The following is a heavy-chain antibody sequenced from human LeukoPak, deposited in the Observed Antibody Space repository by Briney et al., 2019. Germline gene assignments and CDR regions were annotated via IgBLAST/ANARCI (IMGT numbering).Heavy chain of an antibody. CDR2: INQSGDT. Sequence: SETLSLTCGVSGETFSGYYWSWLRQPPGKGLDLIGEINQSGDTNYNPSFESRVTMSVDASKKQFSLKVKSVTAADGAVYYCARSLSPYYDVTSAYWVWGYWGQGSLVIISA. D-gene: IGHD3-3*01. CDR3: ARSLSPYYDVTSAYWVWGY. CDR1: GETFSGYY. J-gene: IGHJ4*02. V-gene: IGHV4-34*01.